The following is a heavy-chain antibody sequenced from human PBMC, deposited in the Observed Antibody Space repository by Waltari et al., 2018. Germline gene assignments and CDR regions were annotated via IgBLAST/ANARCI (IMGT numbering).Heavy chain of an antibody. D-gene: IGHD5-18*01. V-gene: IGHV5-51*01. CDR3: ARGGTGYSYGIDP. Sequence: EVQLVQPGAEMKKPGESLRISCEASGYRFTESWIGWVRQTPGKGLEWMGLIFPIDSDTRYSPSFQGQVTMSADRSTNTAYLHWSSLQVADTATYYCARGGTGYSYGIDPWGQGTLVTVSS. CDR1: GYRFTESW. J-gene: IGHJ4*02. CDR2: IFPIDSDT.